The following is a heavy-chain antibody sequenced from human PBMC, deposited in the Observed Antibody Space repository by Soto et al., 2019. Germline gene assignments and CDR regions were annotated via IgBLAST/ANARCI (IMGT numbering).Heavy chain of an antibody. J-gene: IGHJ6*02. CDR3: AKEDCSSTSCPPWNYYGMDV. V-gene: IGHV3-30*18. D-gene: IGHD2-2*01. CDR1: GFTFSSYG. Sequence: GGSLRLSCAASGFTFSSYGMHWVRQAPGKGLEWVAVISYDGSNKYYADSVKGRFTISRDNSKNTLYLQMNSLRAEDTAVYYCAKEDCSSTSCPPWNYYGMDVWGQGTTVTVSS. CDR2: ISYDGSNK.